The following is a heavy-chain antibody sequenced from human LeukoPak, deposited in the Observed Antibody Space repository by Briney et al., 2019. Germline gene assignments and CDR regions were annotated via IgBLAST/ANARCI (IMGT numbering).Heavy chain of an antibody. J-gene: IGHJ3*02. D-gene: IGHD3-22*01. CDR2: ITARDPNI. CDR3: ARRGRLVITTLLNEDAFDI. V-gene: IGHV3-21*01. CDR1: GFTFNLYS. Sequence: PGGSLRLSCAASGFTFNLYSMNWVRQAPGKGLEWVSSITARDPNIYYADSVKGRFTISRDNAKKTLYLQMNSLRADDTAIYYCARRGRLVITTLLNEDAFDIWGQGTMVTVSS.